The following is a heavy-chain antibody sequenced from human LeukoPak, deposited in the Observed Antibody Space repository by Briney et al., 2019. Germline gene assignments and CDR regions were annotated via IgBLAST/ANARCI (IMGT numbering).Heavy chain of an antibody. CDR2: IWYDGSNK. J-gene: IGHJ4*02. D-gene: IGHD3-22*01. CDR3: AKDSSEDYYDSSGPLLDY. Sequence: GGSLRLSCAASGFTFSSYGMHWVRQAPGKGLEWVAVIWYDGSNKYYADSVKGRFTISRDNSKNTLYLQMNSLRAEDTALYYCAKDSSEDYYDSSGPLLDYWGQGTLVTVSS. CDR1: GFTFSSYG. V-gene: IGHV3-30*02.